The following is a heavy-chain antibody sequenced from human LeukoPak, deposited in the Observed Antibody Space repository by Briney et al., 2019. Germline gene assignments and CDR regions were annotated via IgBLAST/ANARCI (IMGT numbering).Heavy chain of an antibody. CDR2: VSGNGGST. CDR3: VKAVYYGSGSYPLFDP. Sequence: PGGSLRLSCSASGFTFSWYAMYWVRQAPGKGLEYVSAVSGNGGSTYYADSVKGRFTISRDNSKNTLYLQMSSLRAEDTAVYYCVKAVYYGSGSYPLFDPWGQGTLVTVSS. J-gene: IGHJ5*02. CDR1: GFTFSWYA. D-gene: IGHD3-10*01. V-gene: IGHV3-64D*06.